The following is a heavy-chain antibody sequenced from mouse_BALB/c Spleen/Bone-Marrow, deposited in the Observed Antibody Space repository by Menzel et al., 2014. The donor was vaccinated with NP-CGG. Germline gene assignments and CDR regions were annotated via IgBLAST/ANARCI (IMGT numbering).Heavy chain of an antibody. CDR3: ARRGDGYYLDY. Sequence: VMLVESGPGLVAPSQSLSITCTVSRSSLTSYGVHWVRQPPGKGLEWLGVIWAGGSTNYNSALMSRLSISKDNSKSQVFLKMNSLQTDDTAMYYCARRGDGYYLDYWGQGTTLTVSS. D-gene: IGHD2-3*01. V-gene: IGHV2-9*02. CDR1: RSSLTSYG. J-gene: IGHJ2*01. CDR2: IWAGGST.